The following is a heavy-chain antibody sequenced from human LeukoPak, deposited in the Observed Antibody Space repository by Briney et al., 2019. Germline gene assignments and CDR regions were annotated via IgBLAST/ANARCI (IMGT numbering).Heavy chain of an antibody. CDR2: ISYSGSP. J-gene: IGHJ4*02. CDR1: GGSISGYY. V-gene: IGHV4-59*12. CDR3: ARARGTVAIDF. D-gene: IGHD5-12*01. Sequence: SETLSLTCTVSGGSISGYYWSWVRQPPGNGPEWIGYISYSGSPNYNPSVNSRVAISVDTSKNQFSLKLTSVTAADTAVYYCARARGTVAIDFWGQGTRVTVSS.